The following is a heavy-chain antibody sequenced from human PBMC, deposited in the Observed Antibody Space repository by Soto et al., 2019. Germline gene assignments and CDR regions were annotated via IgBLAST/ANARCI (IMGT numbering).Heavy chain of an antibody. Sequence: SETLSLTCAVYGGSFSGYYCSLIRQPPGKGLEWIGEINHSGSTNYNPSLKSRVTISVDTSKNQFSLKLSSVTAADTAVYYCASRKRKRGSYSRWFDPWGQGTLVTVSS. CDR2: INHSGST. V-gene: IGHV4-34*01. CDR1: GGSFSGYY. D-gene: IGHD1-26*01. CDR3: ASRKRKRGSYSRWFDP. J-gene: IGHJ5*02.